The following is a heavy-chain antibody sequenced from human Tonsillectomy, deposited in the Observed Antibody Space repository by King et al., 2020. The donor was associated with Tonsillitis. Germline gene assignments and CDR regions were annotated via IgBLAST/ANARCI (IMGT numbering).Heavy chain of an antibody. J-gene: IGHJ4*02. D-gene: IGHD2-2*02. CDR1: GFTFSSFA. Sequence: VQLVESGGGLVQPGGSLRLSCAASGFTFSSFAMSWVRQAPGKGLEWVSAISGSGGTTCFADSVKGRFRISSDDSEKFLYLQMNGLSAEDTATYYCAKGRKGCSSTSCYISGELGLDYWGQGTRVTVSS. CDR3: AKGRKGCSSTSCYISGELGLDY. V-gene: IGHV3-23*04. CDR2: ISGSGGTT.